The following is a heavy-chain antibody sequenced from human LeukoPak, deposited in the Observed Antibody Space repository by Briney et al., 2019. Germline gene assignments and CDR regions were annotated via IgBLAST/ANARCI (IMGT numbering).Heavy chain of an antibody. J-gene: IGHJ4*01. Sequence: SETLSLTCTVAGVSISSSSYYWGWIRQPPGKGLEWIGSIYSSGSTYYNSSLKSRVTISIDTSKNQVSLKMSSVTAADTAVYYCAKSGGYGLIDYWGQGTLVTVSS. D-gene: IGHD6-25*01. CDR2: IYSSGST. CDR3: AKSGGYGLIDY. CDR1: GVSISSSSYY. V-gene: IGHV4-39*01.